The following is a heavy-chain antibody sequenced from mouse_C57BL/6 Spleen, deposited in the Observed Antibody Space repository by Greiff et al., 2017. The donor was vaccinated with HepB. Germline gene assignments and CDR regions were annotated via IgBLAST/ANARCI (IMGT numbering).Heavy chain of an antibody. Sequence: VQLQQSGAELVRPGTSVKMSCKASGYTFTNYWIGWAKQRPGHGLEWIGDIYPGGGYTNYNDKFKGKATLTADKSSSTAYMQFSSLTSEDSAIYYCARKDYDVGGFDYWGQGTTLTVSS. D-gene: IGHD2-4*01. CDR2: IYPGGGYT. CDR1: GYTFTNYW. J-gene: IGHJ2*01. CDR3: ARKDYDVGGFDY. V-gene: IGHV1-63*01.